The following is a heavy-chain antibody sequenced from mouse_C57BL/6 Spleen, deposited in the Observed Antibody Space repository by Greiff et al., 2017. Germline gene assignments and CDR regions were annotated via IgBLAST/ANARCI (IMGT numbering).Heavy chain of an antibody. D-gene: IGHD1-1*02. CDR1: GYAFSSYW. Sequence: QVQLKQSGAALVKPGASVKISCKASGYAFSSYWMNWVKQRPGKGLEWIGQLYPGDGDTNYNGKFKGKAPLTADNSSSTAYMLLSSLSSEDFAVYFCAIYYHYGCDYWGQGTTLTVSS. V-gene: IGHV1-80*01. CDR2: LYPGDGDT. J-gene: IGHJ2*01. CDR3: AIYYHYGCDY.